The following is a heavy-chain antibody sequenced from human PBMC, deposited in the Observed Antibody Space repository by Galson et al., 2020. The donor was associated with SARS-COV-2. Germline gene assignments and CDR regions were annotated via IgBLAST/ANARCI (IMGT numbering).Heavy chain of an antibody. D-gene: IGHD5-18*01. Sequence: NSGGSLRLSCAASGFPFSTYSMNWVRLPPGKGLEWVSSISTSSSYTYSVDSVKGRFSISRDTPRNSLYLQMNSLRAEDTAVYYCARDEGIRGYNYGRLYYGMDVWGQGTTVTVSS. V-gene: IGHV3-21*01. J-gene: IGHJ6*02. CDR3: ARDEGIRGYNYGRLYYGMDV. CDR1: GFPFSTYS. CDR2: ISTSSSYT.